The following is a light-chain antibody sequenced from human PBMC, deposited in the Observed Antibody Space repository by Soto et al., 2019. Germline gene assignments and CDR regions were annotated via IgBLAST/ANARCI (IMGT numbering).Light chain of an antibody. CDR1: SSDVGGYNY. Sequence: QSVLTQPPSASGSPGQSVAISCTGTSSDVGGYNYVSWYQQHPGKAPKLMIYEVNKRPSGVPDRFSGSKYGNTASLTVSGLQAEDEADYYCSSYAGSSNVFGTGNTGNVL. V-gene: IGLV2-8*01. CDR3: SSYAGSSNV. CDR2: EVN. J-gene: IGLJ1*01.